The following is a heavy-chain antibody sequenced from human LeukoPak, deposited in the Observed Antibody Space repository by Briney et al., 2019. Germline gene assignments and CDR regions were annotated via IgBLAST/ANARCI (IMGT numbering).Heavy chain of an antibody. CDR3: ARDSYYYDSSGFSYYFDY. Sequence: PSETLSLTCTVSGGSISSYYWSWIRQPPGKGLKWIGYIYYSGSTNYNPSLKSRVTISVDTSKNQFSLKLSSVTAADTAVYYCARDSYYYDSSGFSYYFDYWGQGTLVTVSS. J-gene: IGHJ4*02. CDR2: IYYSGST. V-gene: IGHV4-59*01. CDR1: GGSISSYY. D-gene: IGHD3-22*01.